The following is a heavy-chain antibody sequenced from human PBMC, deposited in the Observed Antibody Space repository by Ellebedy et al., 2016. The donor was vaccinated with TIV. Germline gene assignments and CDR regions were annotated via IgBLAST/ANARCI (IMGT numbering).Heavy chain of an antibody. V-gene: IGHV3-30-3*01. J-gene: IGHJ6*03. CDR3: AKGPTTRYYYMDV. Sequence: GGSLRLSXAVSGFSFRTYAMHWVRQAPGKGLEWVAVISYDGSNKYYADSVKGRFTISRDNSKNTMYLQMNSLRVEDTAVYYCAKGPTTRYYYMDVWGKGTTVTVSS. CDR1: GFSFRTYA. CDR2: ISYDGSNK. D-gene: IGHD1-26*01.